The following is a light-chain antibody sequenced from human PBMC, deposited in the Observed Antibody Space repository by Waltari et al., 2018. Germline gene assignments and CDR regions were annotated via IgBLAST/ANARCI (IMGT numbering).Light chain of an antibody. Sequence: QSALTQPASVSGSPGQSITISCTGTSSYVGFYNYVFWYQQHPVKAPKLMIYDVSERPSGVSNRFSGSKAGNTASLTISGLQAEDEADYYCNSYAGSSSWVFGGGTKLTVL. CDR1: SSYVGFYNY. CDR3: NSYAGSSSWV. J-gene: IGLJ3*02. V-gene: IGLV2-14*01. CDR2: DVS.